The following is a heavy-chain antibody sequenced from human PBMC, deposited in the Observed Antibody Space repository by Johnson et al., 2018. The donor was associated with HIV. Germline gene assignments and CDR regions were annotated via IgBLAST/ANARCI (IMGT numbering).Heavy chain of an antibody. Sequence: VQLVESGGGLVQPGGSLRLSCAASGFTFSSYAMSWVRQAPGKGLEWVSAISGSGGSTYSADSVKGRFAISRDNSKNTLYLQMNSLRAEDTAVYFCARGREPGDYVGLGAFDIWGQGTMVTVSS. J-gene: IGHJ3*02. CDR3: ARGREPGDYVGLGAFDI. D-gene: IGHD4-17*01. V-gene: IGHV3-23*04. CDR1: GFTFSSYA. CDR2: ISGSGGST.